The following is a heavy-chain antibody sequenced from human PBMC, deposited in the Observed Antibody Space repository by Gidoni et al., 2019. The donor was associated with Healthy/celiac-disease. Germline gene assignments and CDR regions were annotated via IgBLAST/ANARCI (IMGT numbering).Heavy chain of an antibody. D-gene: IGHD2-15*01. J-gene: IGHJ6*02. CDR2: IYWNDDK. V-gene: IGHV2-5*01. CDR3: AHGMVVAATDLDGMDV. Sequence: QITLKESGPTLVKPTQTLPLTCTFSGFSLSTRGVGVGWLRQPPGKALEWLALIYWNDDKRYSPSLKSRLTITKDTSKNQVVLTMTNMDPVDTATYYCAHGMVVAATDLDGMDVWGQGTTVTVSS. CDR1: GFSLSTRGVG.